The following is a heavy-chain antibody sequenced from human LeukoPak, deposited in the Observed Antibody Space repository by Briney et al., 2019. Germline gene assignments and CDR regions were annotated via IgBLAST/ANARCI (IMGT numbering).Heavy chain of an antibody. D-gene: IGHD3-22*01. J-gene: IGHJ4*02. CDR1: GGSISSYY. CDR2: IYTSGST. V-gene: IGHV4-4*07. CDR3: AREEENYYDSSGSFDY. Sequence: KTSETLSLTCTVSGGSISSYYWSWIRQPAGKGLEWIGRIYTSGSTNYNPSLKSRVTTSVDTSKNQFSLKLSSVTAADTAVYYCAREEENYYDSSGSFDYWGQGTLVTVSS.